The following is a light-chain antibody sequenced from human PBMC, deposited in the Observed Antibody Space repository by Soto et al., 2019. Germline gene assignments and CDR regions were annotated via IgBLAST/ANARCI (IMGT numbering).Light chain of an antibody. Sequence: EIVMTQSPGTLSLSPGERATLSCRASQSISSNLAWYQQKPGQPPRLLIHDASSRATGTPARFSGSGSGTDFTLTISSLEAEDFAVYYCQQRSTWPPSITFGQGTRLEIK. CDR3: QQRSTWPPSIT. CDR2: DAS. V-gene: IGKV3-11*01. J-gene: IGKJ5*01. CDR1: QSISSN.